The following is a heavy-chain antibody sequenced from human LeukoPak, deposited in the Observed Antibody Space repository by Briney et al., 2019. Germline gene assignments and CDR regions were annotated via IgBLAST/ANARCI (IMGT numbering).Heavy chain of an antibody. Sequence: GGSLRLSCAASGFTFDDYGMSWVRQAPGKGLEWVSGINWNGGSTGYADSVKGRFTISRDNAKNSLYLQMNSLRAEDTALYYFAREKDRCSLGHSVDYGDQGTLVIVSS. CDR3: AREKDRCSLGHSVDY. CDR2: INWNGGST. J-gene: IGHJ4*02. V-gene: IGHV3-20*04. CDR1: GFTFDDYG. D-gene: IGHD2-15*01.